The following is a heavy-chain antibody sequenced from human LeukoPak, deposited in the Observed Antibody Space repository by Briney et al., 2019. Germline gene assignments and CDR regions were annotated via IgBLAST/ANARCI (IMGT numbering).Heavy chain of an antibody. CDR1: GGSFSGYY. CDR2: INHSGST. CDR3: ARLDLGDYFDY. J-gene: IGHJ4*02. V-gene: IGHV4-34*01. Sequence: PSETLSLTCAVYGGSFSGYYWSWIRQPPGKGLEWIGEINHSGSTNYNPSLKSRVTISVDTSKNQFSLKLSSVTAADTAVYYCARLDLGDYFDYWGQGTPVTVSS. D-gene: IGHD3/OR15-3a*01.